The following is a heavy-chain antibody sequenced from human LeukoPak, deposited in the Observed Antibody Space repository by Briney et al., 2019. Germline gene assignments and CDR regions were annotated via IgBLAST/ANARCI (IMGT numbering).Heavy chain of an antibody. CDR3: AKEPLEDFDWLLPNYYYYYGMDV. Sequence: GRSLRLSCAASGFTFSSYGMHWVRQAPGKGLEWVAVISYDGSNKYYADSVKGRFTISRDNSKNTLYLQMNSLRAKDTAVYYCAKEPLEDFDWLLPNYYYYYGMDVWGQGTTVTVSS. V-gene: IGHV3-30*18. CDR2: ISYDGSNK. CDR1: GFTFSSYG. D-gene: IGHD3-9*01. J-gene: IGHJ6*02.